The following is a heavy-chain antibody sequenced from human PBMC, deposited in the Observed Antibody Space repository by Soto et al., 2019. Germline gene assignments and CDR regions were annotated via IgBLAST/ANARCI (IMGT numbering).Heavy chain of an antibody. D-gene: IGHD2-2*03. J-gene: IGHJ4*02. CDR2: ITAYNGNI. CDR1: GYTFTSYG. Sequence: QIQLVQSGAEVKKPGASVKVSCKASGYTFTSYGISWVRQAPGQGLAWMGWITAYNGNINYGQKCQGRVTMTTDTSTSTAYMELRSLRADDTALYSCARAFGSWSRTSCYDFDYWGQGTLVTVSS. CDR3: ARAFGSWSRTSCYDFDY. V-gene: IGHV1-18*01.